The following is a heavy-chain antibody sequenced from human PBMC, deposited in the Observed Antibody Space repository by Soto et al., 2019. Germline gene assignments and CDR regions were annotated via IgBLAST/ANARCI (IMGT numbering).Heavy chain of an antibody. CDR2: IGGSGVST. V-gene: IGHV3-23*01. Sequence: GGSLRLSCAASGFTFSTHAIAWVRQAPGKGLEWVSTIGGSGVSTYYGDPVKGRFTISRDNSKNTVDLQLNSLRAGDTAIYFCAKGRYSSAWSYDFWGQGTLVTVSS. CDR3: AKGRYSSAWSYDF. CDR1: GFTFSTHA. J-gene: IGHJ4*02. D-gene: IGHD6-19*01.